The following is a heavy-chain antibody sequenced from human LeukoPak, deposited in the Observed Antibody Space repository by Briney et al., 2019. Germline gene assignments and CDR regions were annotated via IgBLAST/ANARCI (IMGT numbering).Heavy chain of an antibody. CDR3: VREDLGVDY. CDR2: LYVNENR. V-gene: IGHV3-53*01. J-gene: IGHJ4*02. CDR1: GPIVSTNY. Sequence: PGGFLRLSCAVSGPIVSTNYMSWVRQAPGKGLEWISILYVNENRYYADSVKGRFIISRDTSKNTLYLQMNSLRAEDTAMYYCVREDLGVDYWGQGTLVTVSS. D-gene: IGHD1-26*01.